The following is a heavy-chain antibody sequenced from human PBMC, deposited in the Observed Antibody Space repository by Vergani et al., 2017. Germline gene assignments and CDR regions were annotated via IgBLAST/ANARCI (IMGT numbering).Heavy chain of an antibody. CDR2: IYTSGST. D-gene: IGHD2-2*01. V-gene: IGHV4-61*02. J-gene: IGHJ3*02. CDR3: ARDVRRDSSTSSYSAKRNAFDI. CDR1: ADSISSGSYY. Sequence: QLQLQQSGPGLVKPSETLFLTCTVSADSISSGSYYWSWIRQPAGKGLEWIGRIYTSGSTNYNPSLKSRVTMSVDTSKNQFSLKLSSVTAADTAVYYCARDVRRDSSTSSYSAKRNAFDICGQGTMVTVSS.